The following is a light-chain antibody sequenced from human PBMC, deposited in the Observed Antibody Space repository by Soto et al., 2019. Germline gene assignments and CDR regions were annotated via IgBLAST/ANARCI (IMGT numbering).Light chain of an antibody. CDR2: TNN. CDR3: ATWHDSFYV. V-gene: IGLV1-44*01. CDR1: TSDIGTNA. Sequence: QPVLTQPPSASGTPGQRVTVSCSGSTSDIGTNAVNWFQHLPGTAPRLLIYTNNQRPSGVPDRLSGSKSGTSASLAISGLQSEDEATYYCATWHDSFYVFGTGTKLTVL. J-gene: IGLJ1*01.